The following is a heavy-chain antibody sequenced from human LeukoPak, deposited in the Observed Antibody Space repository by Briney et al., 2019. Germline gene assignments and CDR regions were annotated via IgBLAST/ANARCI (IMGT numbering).Heavy chain of an antibody. D-gene: IGHD3-10*01. CDR2: INSDGSRT. V-gene: IGHV3-74*01. CDR3: ARPLMYYYGSETYYWFDR. Sequence: GGSLRLSCVASGFTFSRYWMHWVRQAPGKGLVWVSRINSDGSRTTYADSVKGRFTISRDNAEKSLYLQMNSLRAEDTAMYYCARPLMYYYGSETYYWFDRWGQGTLVTVSS. CDR1: GFTFSRYW. J-gene: IGHJ5*02.